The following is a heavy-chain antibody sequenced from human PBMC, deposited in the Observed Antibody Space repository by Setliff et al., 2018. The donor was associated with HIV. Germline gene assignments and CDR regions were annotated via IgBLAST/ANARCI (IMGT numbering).Heavy chain of an antibody. CDR1: GYSISSGCY. CDR2: MYHTGST. CDR3: ARDMRHLAPLGYYFDY. J-gene: IGHJ4*02. D-gene: IGHD3-10*01. Sequence: PSETLSLTCAVSGYSISSGCYWGWIRQPPGKGLEWIGSMYHTGSTYYSPSLNSRFTISVDTSKNQFSLKLSSATAADTAVYYCARDMRHLAPLGYYFDYWGQGTLVTVSS. V-gene: IGHV4-38-2*02.